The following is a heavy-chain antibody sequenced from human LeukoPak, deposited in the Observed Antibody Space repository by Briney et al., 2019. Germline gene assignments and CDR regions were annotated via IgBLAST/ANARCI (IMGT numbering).Heavy chain of an antibody. D-gene: IGHD6-19*01. V-gene: IGHV4-61*02. CDR2: IYSSGST. Sequence: PSETLSLTCTVSGGSISSGSYYWSWIRQPAGKGLEWIGRIYSSGSTNYNPSLKSRVTISVDTSKNQFSLKLSSVTAADTAVYFCARAMSSGWYNWFDPWGQGTLVTVSS. CDR3: ARAMSSGWYNWFDP. J-gene: IGHJ5*02. CDR1: GGSISSGSYY.